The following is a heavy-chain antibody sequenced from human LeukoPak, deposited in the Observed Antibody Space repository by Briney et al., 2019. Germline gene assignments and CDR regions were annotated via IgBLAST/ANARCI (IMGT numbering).Heavy chain of an antibody. CDR3: AKFFTGEYVRAFDV. V-gene: IGHV3-30*18. CDR1: EFTFSSNA. Sequence: GRSLRLSCAASEFTFSSNAMHWVRQAPGKGLEWVTIISYDGSNKYYADSVKGRFTISRDNSKNTLYLQMNSLRAEDTAVYYCAKFFTGEYVRAFDVWGQGTMVTVSS. J-gene: IGHJ3*01. D-gene: IGHD3-10*02. CDR2: ISYDGSNK.